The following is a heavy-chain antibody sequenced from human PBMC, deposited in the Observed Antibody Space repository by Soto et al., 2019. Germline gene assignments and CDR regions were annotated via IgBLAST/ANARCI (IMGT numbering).Heavy chain of an antibody. Sequence: QVQLVESGGGVVQPGRSLRLSCAASEFTFSNYGMHWVRQAPGKGLEWVAVILNDGSNRYHADSVKDRFTISRDNSKNTLYLQMNSMRAEETAVYYCARDDEYSGNGMDVWGQGTMVTVS. CDR3: ARDDEYSGNGMDV. J-gene: IGHJ6*02. CDR1: EFTFSNYG. CDR2: ILNDGSNR. V-gene: IGHV3-33*01. D-gene: IGHD3-10*01.